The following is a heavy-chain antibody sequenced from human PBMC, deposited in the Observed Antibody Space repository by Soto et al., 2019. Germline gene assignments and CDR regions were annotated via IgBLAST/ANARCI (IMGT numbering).Heavy chain of an antibody. D-gene: IGHD2-2*02. Sequence: SETLSLTCIVSGGSITSYHWSWIRQFPGKGLEWIGYIYYRGSTYYNPSLESRLTLLVDTSKNQFSLKLRSVTAADTAVYYCARVAIACPSSSCYNHYYYSLDVWGQGTTVTVSS. V-gene: IGHV4-59*08. CDR1: GGSITSYH. J-gene: IGHJ6*02. CDR3: ARVAIACPSSSCYNHYYYSLDV. CDR2: IYYRGST.